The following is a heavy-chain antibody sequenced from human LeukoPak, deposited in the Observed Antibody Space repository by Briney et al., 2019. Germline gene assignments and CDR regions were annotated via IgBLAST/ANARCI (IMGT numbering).Heavy chain of an antibody. J-gene: IGHJ2*01. D-gene: IGHD2-21*01. V-gene: IGHV4-34*01. CDR1: GFTFSSYS. CDR2: INHSGST. Sequence: GSLRLSCAAYGFTFSSYSMNWVRQAPGKGLEWIGEINHSGSTNYNPSLKSRVTISVDTSKNQFSLKLSSVTAADTAVYYCARVCIGYFDLWGRGTLVTVSS. CDR3: ARVCIGYFDL.